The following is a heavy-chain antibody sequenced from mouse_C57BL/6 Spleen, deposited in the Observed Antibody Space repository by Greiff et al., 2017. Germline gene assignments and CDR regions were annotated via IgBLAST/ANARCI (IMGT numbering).Heavy chain of an antibody. Sequence: EVKLVESGGGLVKPGGSLKLSCAASGFTFSSYAMSWVRQTPEKRLEWVATISDGGSYTYYPDNVKGRFTISRDNAKNNLYLQMSHLKSEDTAMYYCAREADYDGAWFAYWGQGTLVTVSA. D-gene: IGHD2-4*01. J-gene: IGHJ3*01. CDR3: AREADYDGAWFAY. CDR2: ISDGGSYT. CDR1: GFTFSSYA. V-gene: IGHV5-4*01.